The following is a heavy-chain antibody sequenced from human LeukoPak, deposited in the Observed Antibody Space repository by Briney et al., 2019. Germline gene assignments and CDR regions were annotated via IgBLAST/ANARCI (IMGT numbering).Heavy chain of an antibody. D-gene: IGHD3-10*01. J-gene: IGHJ5*02. CDR3: ARGIYSGIYGRLDP. Sequence: GASVKVSCKASGYTFTGYYMHWVRQAPGQGLEWMGWIDPNSGGTGYAQKFQGRVTLTRDTSIRTAYMDLSSLRSDDTAVYYCARGIYSGIYGRLDPWGQGTLVTVSS. CDR1: GYTFTGYY. V-gene: IGHV1-2*02. CDR2: IDPNSGGT.